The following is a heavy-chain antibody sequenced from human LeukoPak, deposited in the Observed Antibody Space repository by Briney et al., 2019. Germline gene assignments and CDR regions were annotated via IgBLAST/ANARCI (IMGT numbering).Heavy chain of an antibody. D-gene: IGHD1-26*01. V-gene: IGHV3-23*01. J-gene: IGHJ5*02. CDR2: IGVSDDST. CDR3: AKDRESLTQVDWFDP. CDR1: GFALRNYV. Sequence: PGESLRLSCEASGFALRNYVINWVRQTPGKGLEWVSSIGVSDDSTFYADSVKGRFTISRDNSKNTLYLQMNSLRAEDTAVYYCAKDRESLTQVDWFDPWGQGTLVTVSS.